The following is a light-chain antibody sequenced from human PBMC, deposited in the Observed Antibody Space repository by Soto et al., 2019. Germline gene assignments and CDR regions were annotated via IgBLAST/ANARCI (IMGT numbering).Light chain of an antibody. Sequence: QAVVTQPPSVSGAPGQRVTISCTGTSSNIGAGYDVHWYQQLPGTAPKLLVYGNSNRPSGVPDRFSGSKFGTSASLAITSLQAEDEADFYCQSYDTSLSGSVFGGGTKLTVL. CDR3: QSYDTSLSGSV. CDR2: GNS. J-gene: IGLJ2*01. V-gene: IGLV1-40*01. CDR1: SSNIGAGYD.